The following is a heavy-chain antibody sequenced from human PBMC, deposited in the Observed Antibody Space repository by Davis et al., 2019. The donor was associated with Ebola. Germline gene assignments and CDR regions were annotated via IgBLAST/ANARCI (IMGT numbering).Heavy chain of an antibody. CDR1: GFTFSGPA. Sequence: GESLKISCAASGFTFSGPAMHWVRQASGKGLEWVGRIRSKANSYATAYAASVKGRFTISRDDSKNTAYLQMNSLKTEDTAVYYCTSTSGSLDYWGQGTLVTVSS. D-gene: IGHD1-26*01. CDR3: TSTSGSLDY. V-gene: IGHV3-73*01. J-gene: IGHJ4*02. CDR2: IRSKANSYAT.